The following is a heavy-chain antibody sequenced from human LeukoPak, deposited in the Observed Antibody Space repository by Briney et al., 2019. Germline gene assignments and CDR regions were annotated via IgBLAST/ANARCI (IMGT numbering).Heavy chain of an antibody. D-gene: IGHD3-9*01. Sequence: PGGSLRLSCAASGFTFSSYGMSWVRQAPGKGLEWVSAISGSGGSTYYADSVKGRFTISRDNSKNTLYLQMNSLRAEDTAVYYCATHLRYFDWFEGCFDYWGQGTLVTVSS. J-gene: IGHJ4*02. CDR3: ATHLRYFDWFEGCFDY. V-gene: IGHV3-23*01. CDR1: GFTFSSYG. CDR2: ISGSGGST.